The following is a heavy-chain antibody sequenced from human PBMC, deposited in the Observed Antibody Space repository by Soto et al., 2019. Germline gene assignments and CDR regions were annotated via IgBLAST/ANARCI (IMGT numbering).Heavy chain of an antibody. CDR2: ISYDGSNN. J-gene: IGHJ4*02. D-gene: IGHD3-16*01. V-gene: IGHV3-30-3*01. CDR3: AREGERSGVAKFDY. Sequence: QVQLVESGGGVVQPGTSLRLSCAASGFTFSTYAMHWVRQAPGKGLEWVAVISYDGSNNYYADSVKGRFTISRDNSKNTLYLQMNSLRAEDTAVYYCAREGERSGVAKFDYWGQGTLVTVSS. CDR1: GFTFSTYA.